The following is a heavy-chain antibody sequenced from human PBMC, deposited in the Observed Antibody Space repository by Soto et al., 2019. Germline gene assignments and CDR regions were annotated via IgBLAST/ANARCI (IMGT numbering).Heavy chain of an antibody. CDR1: GFTFSSYG. Sequence: QVHLVESGGGVVQPGRSLRLSCAASGFTFSSYGMHWVRQAPGKGLEWVAVIWYDESKKYYADSVKGRFTISRDNSKNTLYLQMNSLRDEDTAVYYCPRDRSGSNDYWGQGTLVTVSS. D-gene: IGHD1-26*01. V-gene: IGHV3-33*01. CDR2: IWYDESKK. CDR3: PRDRSGSNDY. J-gene: IGHJ4*02.